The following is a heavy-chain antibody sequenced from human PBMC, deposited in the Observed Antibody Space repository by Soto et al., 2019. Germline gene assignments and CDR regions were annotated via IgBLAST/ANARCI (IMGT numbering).Heavy chain of an antibody. CDR2: IHYSGNT. Sequence: ASETLSLTCSVAGDSISSGGYYWSWIRQHPRKGLEWIGYIHYSGNTYYNPSLESRVTISVDTSKNQFSLKLSSVTAADTAVFYCARTTDSSGYFQYWFDPWGQGMLVTVSS. CDR1: GDSISSGGYY. J-gene: IGHJ5*02. D-gene: IGHD3-22*01. V-gene: IGHV4-31*03. CDR3: ARTTDSSGYFQYWFDP.